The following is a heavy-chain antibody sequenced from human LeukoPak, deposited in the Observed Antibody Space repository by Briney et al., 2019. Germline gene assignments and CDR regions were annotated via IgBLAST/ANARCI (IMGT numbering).Heavy chain of an antibody. V-gene: IGHV1-46*01. J-gene: IGHJ4*02. CDR1: GYTFTSYY. Sequence: ASVKVSCKASGYTFTSYYMHWVRQAPGQGLEWMGIINPSGGSTSYAQKFQGRVTMTRDMSTSTVYMELSNLRSEDTAVYYCARDITAAGYFDYWGQGTLVTVSS. D-gene: IGHD6-13*01. CDR2: INPSGGST. CDR3: ARDITAAGYFDY.